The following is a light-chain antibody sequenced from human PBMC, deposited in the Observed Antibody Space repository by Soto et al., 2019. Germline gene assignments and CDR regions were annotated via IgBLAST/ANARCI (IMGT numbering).Light chain of an antibody. CDR3: NSHTGSTFWV. CDR1: SSDVGGYDL. J-gene: IGLJ3*02. Sequence: QSALTQPASVSGSPGQSITISCTGTSSDVGGYDLVSWYQLHPGKAPKLIIYEVSNRPSGVSNRFSGSKSGNTASLTISGLQAEDEADYYCNSHTGSTFWVFGGGTKLTVL. V-gene: IGLV2-14*01. CDR2: EVS.